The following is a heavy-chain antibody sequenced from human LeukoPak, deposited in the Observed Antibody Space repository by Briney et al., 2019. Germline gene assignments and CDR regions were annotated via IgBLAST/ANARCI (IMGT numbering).Heavy chain of an antibody. J-gene: IGHJ3*02. D-gene: IGHD6-6*01. CDR1: GYTFTGYY. CDR2: INPNSGGT. CDR3: ARDLSYSSSSGGAFDI. V-gene: IGHV1-2*02. Sequence: ASVKVSCKASGYTFTGYYMHWVRQAPGQGLEWMGWINPNSGGTNYAQKFQGRVTMTRDTSISTAYMELSRLRSDDTAVYYCARDLSYSSSSGGAFDIWGQGTMVTVSS.